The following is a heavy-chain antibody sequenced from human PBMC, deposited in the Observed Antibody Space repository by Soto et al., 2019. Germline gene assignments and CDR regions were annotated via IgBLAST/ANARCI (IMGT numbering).Heavy chain of an antibody. D-gene: IGHD4-17*01. J-gene: IGHJ4*02. Sequence: HPGGSLRLSCAASGFTFSSYGMHWVRQAPGKGLEWVAVISYDGSNKYYADSVKGRFTISRDNSKNTLYLQMNSLRAEDTAVYYCAKGLTTVVTQSPLDYWGQGTLVTVSS. CDR1: GFTFSSYG. CDR2: ISYDGSNK. CDR3: AKGLTTVVTQSPLDY. V-gene: IGHV3-30*18.